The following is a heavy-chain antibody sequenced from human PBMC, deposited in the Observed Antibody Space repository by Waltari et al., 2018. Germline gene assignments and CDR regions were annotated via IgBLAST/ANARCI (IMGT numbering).Heavy chain of an antibody. Sequence: EVQLVESGGGLVQPGGSLRLSCAASGFTFSTYSMNWVRQAPGKGLECVSYISSSSSTIYYADSVKGRFTFSRDNAKNSLYLQMNSLRAEDTAVYYCARDNDYYFDYWGQGTLVTVSS. CDR2: ISSSSSTI. J-gene: IGHJ4*02. CDR1: GFTFSTYS. D-gene: IGHD2-21*02. V-gene: IGHV3-48*04. CDR3: ARDNDYYFDY.